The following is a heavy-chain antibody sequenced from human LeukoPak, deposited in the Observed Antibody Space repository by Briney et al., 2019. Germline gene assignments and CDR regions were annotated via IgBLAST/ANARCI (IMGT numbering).Heavy chain of an antibody. V-gene: IGHV3-11*01. CDR1: GFTFSDHY. D-gene: IGHD5-12*01. CDR3: AREKKRGYSGYDY. J-gene: IGHJ4*02. Sequence: GGSLRLSCAASGFTFSDHYMSWIRQAPGRGLEWLSYISPSGSTIYEADSMKGRFTISRDNARNSLFLQMNSLRAEDTAVYYCAREKKRGYSGYDYWGQGTLVTVSS. CDR2: ISPSGSTI.